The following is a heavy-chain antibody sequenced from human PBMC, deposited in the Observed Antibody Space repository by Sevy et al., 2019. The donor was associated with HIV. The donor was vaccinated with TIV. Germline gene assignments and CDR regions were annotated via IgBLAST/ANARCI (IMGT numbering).Heavy chain of an antibody. D-gene: IGHD6-19*01. V-gene: IGHV3-30*18. CDR3: AKDDSSGSHWIDC. CDR1: GFTLSSFG. CDR2: ISYAGSSK. J-gene: IGHJ4*02. Sequence: GGSLRLSCAASGFTLSSFGMHWVRQTPGKGLEWVAVISYAGSSKFYADSVQGRFTISRDNSKNTLYLQMNSLKHEDTAVYYCAKDDSSGSHWIDCWGQGTLVTVSS.